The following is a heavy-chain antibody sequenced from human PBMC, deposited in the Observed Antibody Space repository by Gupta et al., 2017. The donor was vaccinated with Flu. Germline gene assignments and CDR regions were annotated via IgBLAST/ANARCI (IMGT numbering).Heavy chain of an antibody. CDR3: ARDVATAVGCYFDF. CDR2: IHDGNGKT. Sequence: RQAPGRGPEWMGWIHDGNGKTHYAAKVEGRFTMTRDTSNNTVFLELSGLTADDTAVYYCARDVATAVGCYFDFWGQGTLVTVSS. J-gene: IGHJ4*02. V-gene: IGHV1-2*02. D-gene: IGHD6-25*01.